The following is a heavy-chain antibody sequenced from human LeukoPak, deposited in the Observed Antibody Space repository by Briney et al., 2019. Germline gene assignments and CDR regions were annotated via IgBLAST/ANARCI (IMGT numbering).Heavy chain of an antibody. D-gene: IGHD3-22*01. J-gene: IGHJ4*02. CDR2: ISGSGGKT. Sequence: GGSLRLSCAASGFAFSSYVLNWVRQAPQKGLEWVSAISGSGGKTYYTESVKGRFTISRDNSKNTLYLQMNSLRAEDTALYYCVRDDDRPDNGLDYWGQGTLVTVSS. CDR1: GFAFSSYV. CDR3: VRDDDRPDNGLDY. V-gene: IGHV3-23*01.